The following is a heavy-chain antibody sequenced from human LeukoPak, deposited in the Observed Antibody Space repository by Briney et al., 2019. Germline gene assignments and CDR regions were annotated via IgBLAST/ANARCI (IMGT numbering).Heavy chain of an antibody. J-gene: IGHJ4*02. D-gene: IGHD1-26*01. V-gene: IGHV3-9*03. CDR2: INWNSGNI. CDR1: GFIFDDYA. Sequence: GGSLRLSCAASGFIFDDYATYWVRQVPGKGLEWVSGINWNSGNIIYADAVKGRFIISRDNAKNSLYLQMNSLRTEDMALYYCAKGGSYGLDVTFDYRGQGTLVTVSS. CDR3: AKGGSYGLDVTFDY.